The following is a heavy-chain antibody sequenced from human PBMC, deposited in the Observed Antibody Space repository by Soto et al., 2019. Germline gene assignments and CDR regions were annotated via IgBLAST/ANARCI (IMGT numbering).Heavy chain of an antibody. CDR2: IHDDKNAK. CDR1: GFTFSSRW. D-gene: IGHD6-25*01. CDR3: STHDGPAAAGLVLDF. Sequence: EVRLVESGGGLVQPGGSLRLSCAASGFTFSSRWMTWVRQGPGKGLEWVANIHDDKNAKDYVDSVKGRFTISRDNAKNSLYLQMNSLRDEDTAVYYCSTHDGPAAAGLVLDFWGQGALVIVSS. V-gene: IGHV3-7*02. J-gene: IGHJ4*02.